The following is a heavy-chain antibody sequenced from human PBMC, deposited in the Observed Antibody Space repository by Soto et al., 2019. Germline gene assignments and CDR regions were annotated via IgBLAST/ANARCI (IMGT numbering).Heavy chain of an antibody. D-gene: IGHD2-15*01. Sequence: EVQLVESGGGSVKPGGSLTLSCAASGFAFSNAWMNWVRQAPGKGLEWVGRIKTKTHGERTDYAAPVKGRFSISRDDSKYTLYLQMSSLKVDDTAVYYCTTGSVDGVWGQGTTVTVSS. CDR3: TTGSVDGV. CDR2: IKTKTHGERT. J-gene: IGHJ6*02. CDR1: GFAFSNAW. V-gene: IGHV3-15*07.